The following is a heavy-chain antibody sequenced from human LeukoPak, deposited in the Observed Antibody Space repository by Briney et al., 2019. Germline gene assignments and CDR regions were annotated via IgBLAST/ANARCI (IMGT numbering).Heavy chain of an antibody. V-gene: IGHV3-13*05. CDR1: GFTFSSYD. J-gene: IGHJ4*02. CDR3: ARGVYDSSGYYSYFDY. CDR2: IGTAGDP. D-gene: IGHD3-22*01. Sequence: GGSLRLSCAASGFTFSSYDMHWVRQATGKGLEWVSAIGTAGDPNYPGSVKGRFTISRENAKNSLYLQMNSLRAGDTAVYYCARGVYDSSGYYSYFDYWGQGTLVTVSS.